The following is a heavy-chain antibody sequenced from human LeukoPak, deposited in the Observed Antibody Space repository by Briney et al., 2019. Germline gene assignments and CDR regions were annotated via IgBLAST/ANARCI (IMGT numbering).Heavy chain of an antibody. D-gene: IGHD3-10*01. CDR1: GFTFSSYA. CDR2: ISGSGGNT. CDR3: AKEHYGSGMTTFDY. Sequence: GGSLRLSCAAAGFTFSSYAMTWVRQAPGKGLEWVSGISGSGGNTYYPDSVRGRFTISRDNSKNTLSLQMNSLRAEDTAVYYCAKEHYGSGMTTFDYWGQGTLVTVSS. V-gene: IGHV3-23*01. J-gene: IGHJ4*02.